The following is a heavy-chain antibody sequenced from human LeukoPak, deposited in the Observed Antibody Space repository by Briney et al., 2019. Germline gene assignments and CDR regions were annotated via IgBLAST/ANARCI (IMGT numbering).Heavy chain of an antibody. CDR2: ISSSSSYI. CDR3: ARDRAPTVYTPEYFQH. Sequence: GGSLRLSCAASGFTFSSYSMNWVRQAPGKGLEWASSISSSSSYIYYADSVKGRFTISRDNAKNSLYLQMNSLRAEDTAVYYCARDRAPTVYTPEYFQHWGQGTLVTVSS. D-gene: IGHD1-14*01. V-gene: IGHV3-21*01. J-gene: IGHJ1*01. CDR1: GFTFSSYS.